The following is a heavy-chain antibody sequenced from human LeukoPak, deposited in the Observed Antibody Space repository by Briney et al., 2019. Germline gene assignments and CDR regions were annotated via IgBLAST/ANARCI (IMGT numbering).Heavy chain of an antibody. CDR3: ARHKGGSNGYWPRPVDC. V-gene: IGHV4-39*01. D-gene: IGHD3-22*01. J-gene: IGHJ4*02. CDR1: GDSISSSTYH. CDR2: ISESGST. Sequence: SETLSLTCTVSGDSISSSTYHWGWIRQPPGKGLEWIGSISESGSTYHNPSLKSRVTISVDTSKNQFSLKLNFVTAADTAVYYCARHKGGSNGYWPRPVDCWGQGTLVTVSS.